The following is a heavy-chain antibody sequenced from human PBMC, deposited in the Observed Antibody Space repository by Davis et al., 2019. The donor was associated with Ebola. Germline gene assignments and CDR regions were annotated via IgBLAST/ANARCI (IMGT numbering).Heavy chain of an antibody. CDR2: IYPGDSNP. CDR3: ARHSSWPSYYFDS. V-gene: IGHV5-51*01. Sequence: GESLKISCQGSGYSFSTYWIGWVRQMPGKGLEWMGIIYPGDSNPRYSPSFQGQVTISADKSVSTAYLQWSSLRASDTAMYYCARHSSWPSYYFDSWGQGTLVTVSS. J-gene: IGHJ4*02. D-gene: IGHD3-10*01. CDR1: GYSFSTYW.